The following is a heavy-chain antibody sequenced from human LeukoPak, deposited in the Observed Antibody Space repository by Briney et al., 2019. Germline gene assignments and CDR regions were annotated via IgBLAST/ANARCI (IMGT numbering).Heavy chain of an antibody. Sequence: PGGSLRLSCAASGFAFSNYAMSWVRQAPGKGLEWVSAIHYSGGSTNYADSVKGRFTISRDNSKNTLYLQMNSLRAEDTAVYYCAKTEMATTIRDAFDIWGQGTMVTVSS. CDR2: IHYSGGST. CDR3: AKTEMATTIRDAFDI. J-gene: IGHJ3*02. D-gene: IGHD5-24*01. V-gene: IGHV3-23*01. CDR1: GFAFSNYA.